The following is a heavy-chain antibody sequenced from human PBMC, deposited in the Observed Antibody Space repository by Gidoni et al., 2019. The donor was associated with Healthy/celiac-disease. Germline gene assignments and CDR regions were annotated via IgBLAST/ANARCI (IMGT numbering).Heavy chain of an antibody. D-gene: IGHD6-6*01. CDR2: IYSGGST. V-gene: IGHV3-53*01. Sequence: EVQLVESGGGLIQPGGSLRLSCAASGFTVSSNYMSWVRQAPGKGLEWVSVIYSGGSTHYADSVKGRFTISRDNSKNTLYLQMNSLRAEDTAVYYCARVQEQLVQDYYMDVWGKGTTVTVSS. CDR3: ARVQEQLVQDYYMDV. J-gene: IGHJ6*03. CDR1: GFTVSSNY.